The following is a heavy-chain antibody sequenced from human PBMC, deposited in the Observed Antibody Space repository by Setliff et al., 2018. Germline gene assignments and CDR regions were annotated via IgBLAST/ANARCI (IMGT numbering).Heavy chain of an antibody. CDR3: TTHYDILTGYDY. V-gene: IGHV3-15*01. CDR1: GFTFSNAW. D-gene: IGHD3-9*01. Sequence: PGESLKISCAASGFTFSNAWMSWVRQAPGKGLEWVGRIKSKTDGGTTDYAAPVKGRFTISRDDSKNTLYLQMNSLKTEDTAVYYCTTHYDILTGYDYWGQGTLVTVSS. CDR2: IKSKTDGGTT. J-gene: IGHJ4*02.